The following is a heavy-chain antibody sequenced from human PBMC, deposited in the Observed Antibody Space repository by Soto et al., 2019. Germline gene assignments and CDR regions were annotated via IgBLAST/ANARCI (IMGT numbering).Heavy chain of an antibody. J-gene: IGHJ4*02. Sequence: GGSLRLSCAASGFTFSSFWLHWVRQTPGKGLVWISRLNGDGSSSSYADSVTGRFTISRDTATNTLYLQMNSLRPEDTALYDWTRGASGYGNFDYWGLGTLVTVAS. D-gene: IGHD5-18*01. V-gene: IGHV3-74*01. CDR3: TRGASGYGNFDY. CDR2: LNGDGSSS. CDR1: GFTFSSFW.